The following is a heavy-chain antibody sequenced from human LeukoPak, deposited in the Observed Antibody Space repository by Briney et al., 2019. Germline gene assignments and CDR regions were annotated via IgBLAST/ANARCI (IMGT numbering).Heavy chain of an antibody. J-gene: IGHJ4*02. Sequence: GGSLRLSCAASGFTFSSYAMSWVRQAPGKGLELVSAISGSGGSTYYADSVKGRFTISRDNSKNTLYLQMNSLRAEDTAIYYCAKDRQWLVVFDYWGQGTLVTVSS. V-gene: IGHV3-23*01. CDR2: ISGSGGST. D-gene: IGHD6-19*01. CDR1: GFTFSSYA. CDR3: AKDRQWLVVFDY.